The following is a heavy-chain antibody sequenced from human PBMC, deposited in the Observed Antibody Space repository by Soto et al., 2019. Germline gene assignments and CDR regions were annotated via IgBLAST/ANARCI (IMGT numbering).Heavy chain of an antibody. J-gene: IGHJ5*02. CDR1: GGYFSGYY. D-gene: IGHD3-22*01. V-gene: IGHV4-34*01. Sequence: SETLSLTCAVYGGYFSGYYLSWIRQPPGKGLEWIGEINHSGSTNYNPSLKSRVTISVDTSKNQFSLKLSSVTAADTAVYYCARSPDSSGPPWGQGTLVAVSS. CDR2: INHSGST. CDR3: ARSPDSSGPP.